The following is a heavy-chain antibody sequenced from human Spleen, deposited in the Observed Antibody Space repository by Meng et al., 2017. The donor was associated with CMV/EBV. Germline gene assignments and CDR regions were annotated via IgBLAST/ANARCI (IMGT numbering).Heavy chain of an antibody. Sequence: SMKVSCKASGGTFSSYAISWVRQAPGQGLEWMGGIIPILGIANYAQKFQGRVTITTDESTSTAYMELSSLRSEDTAVYYCASSKQHSFLSSYGMDVWGQGTTVTVSS. CDR1: GGTFSSYA. V-gene: IGHV1-69*10. CDR2: IIPILGIA. J-gene: IGHJ6*02. CDR3: ASSKQHSFLSSYGMDV. D-gene: IGHD6-13*01.